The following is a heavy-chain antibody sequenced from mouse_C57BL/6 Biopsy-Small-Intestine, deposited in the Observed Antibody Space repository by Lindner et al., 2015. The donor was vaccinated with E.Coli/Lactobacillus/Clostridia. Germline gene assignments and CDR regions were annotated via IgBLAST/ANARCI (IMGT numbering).Heavy chain of an antibody. Sequence: VQLQESGAELVKPGDSVKISCKVSGYAFSRYWMNWVKQRPGKGLEWIGQIYPGDGDTNYNGKFKGKATLTADKSSSTAYMQLSSLTSEDSAVYFCARGGYGSSYWFAYWGQGTLVTVSA. CDR2: IYPGDGDT. J-gene: IGHJ3*01. CDR1: GYAFSRYW. V-gene: IGHV1-80*01. CDR3: ARGGYGSSYWFAY. D-gene: IGHD1-1*01.